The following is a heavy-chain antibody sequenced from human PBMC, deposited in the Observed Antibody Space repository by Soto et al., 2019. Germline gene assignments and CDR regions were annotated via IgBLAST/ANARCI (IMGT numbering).Heavy chain of an antibody. CDR2: IIPIFGTA. J-gene: IGHJ6*02. CDR3: AHRCAGTSCPISYYSGMDV. CDR1: GGTFSSYA. D-gene: IGHD2-2*01. Sequence: QVQLVQSGAEVKKPGSSVKVSCKASGGTFSSYAISWVRQAPGQGLEWMGGIIPIFGTADYAQKFQGRATITADESTSTAYMELSSLRSEDTAVYYCAHRCAGTSCPISYYSGMDVWGQGTTVTVSS. V-gene: IGHV1-69*12.